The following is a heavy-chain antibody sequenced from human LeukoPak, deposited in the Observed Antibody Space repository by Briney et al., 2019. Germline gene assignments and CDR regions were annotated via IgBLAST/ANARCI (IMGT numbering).Heavy chain of an antibody. J-gene: IGHJ4*02. D-gene: IGHD2-2*01. CDR1: GYTFTGYY. CDR3: ARSVCTSCNYFDY. V-gene: IGHV1-2*02. Sequence: ASVKVSCKASGYTFTGYYMHWVRQAPGQGLEWMGWINPNSGGTNYAQKFQGRVTMTRDTSISTAYMGLSRLRSDDTAVYYCARSVCTSCNYFDYWGQGTLVTVSS. CDR2: INPNSGGT.